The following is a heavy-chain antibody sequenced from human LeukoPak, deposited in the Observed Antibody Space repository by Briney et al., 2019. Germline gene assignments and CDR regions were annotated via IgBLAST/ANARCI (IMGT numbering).Heavy chain of an antibody. V-gene: IGHV3-23*01. J-gene: IGHJ4*02. CDR3: AKVGSAWYTYYYLDY. CDR1: GFTFSTYA. D-gene: IGHD6-19*01. CDR2: ISGSGDNT. Sequence: PGGSLRLSCAASGFTFSTYAMSWVRQAPGKGLEWVSAISGSGDNTYYADSVKGRFTISRDNSKNTLYLQMNSLRVGDTAVYYCAKVGSAWYTYYYLDYWGQGILVTVSS.